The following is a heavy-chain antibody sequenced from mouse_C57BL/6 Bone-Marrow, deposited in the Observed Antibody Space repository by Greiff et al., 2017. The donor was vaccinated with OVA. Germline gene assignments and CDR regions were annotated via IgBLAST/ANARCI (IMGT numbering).Heavy chain of an antibody. CDR2: IYPGDGDT. CDR1: GYAFSSSW. Sequence: LVESGPELVKPGASVKISCKASGYAFSSSWMNWVKQRPGKGLEWIGRIYPGDGDTNYNGKFKGKATLTADKSSSTAYMQLSSLTSEDSAVYFCAPRGYTGVAGYYYAMDYWGQGTSVTVSS. V-gene: IGHV1-82*01. D-gene: IGHD1-1*01. CDR3: APRGYTGVAGYYYAMDY. J-gene: IGHJ4*01.